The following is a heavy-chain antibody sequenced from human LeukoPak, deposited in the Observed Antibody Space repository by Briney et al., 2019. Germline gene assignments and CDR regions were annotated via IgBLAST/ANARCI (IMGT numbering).Heavy chain of an antibody. CDR1: GFTFNNYP. CDR3: ARDPKTGSPDYFDY. V-gene: IGHV3-30*04. D-gene: IGHD3-10*01. CDR2: IGYDGRFK. Sequence: GTSLRLSCVTSGFTFNNYPMHWVRQAPGKGLEWVAVIGYDGRFKFHSDSVKGRFTISRDDSKNTLYLQMNSLRPEDTALYYCARDPKTGSPDYFDYWGQGTLGTVST. J-gene: IGHJ4*02.